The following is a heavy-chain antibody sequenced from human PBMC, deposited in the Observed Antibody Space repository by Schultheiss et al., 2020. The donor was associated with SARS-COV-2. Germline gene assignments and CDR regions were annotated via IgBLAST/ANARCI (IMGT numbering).Heavy chain of an antibody. D-gene: IGHD4-17*01. V-gene: IGHV1-2*02. Sequence: ASVKVSCKASGGTFSSYAISWVRQAPGQGLEWMGWINPNSGGTNYAQKFQGRVTMTRDTSISTAYMELSRLRSDDTAVYYCARIYGDSYAFDIWGQGTMVTVAS. J-gene: IGHJ3*02. CDR1: GGTFSSYA. CDR2: INPNSGGT. CDR3: ARIYGDSYAFDI.